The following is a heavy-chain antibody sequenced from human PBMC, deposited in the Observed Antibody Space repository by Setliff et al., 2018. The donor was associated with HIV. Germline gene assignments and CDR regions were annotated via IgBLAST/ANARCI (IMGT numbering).Heavy chain of an antibody. J-gene: IGHJ4*02. CDR2: VYYRGGV. D-gene: IGHD2-21*02. V-gene: IGHV4-59*08. Sequence: SETLSLTCTVSGGHINSHYWNWIRQAPGKGLEWIGCVYYRGGVTYNPSLSSRVTISVDTSKNQFSLSLSSVTAGDTAIYFCARTSRLHPFDYWGQGKLVTVSS. CDR3: ARTSRLHPFDY. CDR1: GGHINSHY.